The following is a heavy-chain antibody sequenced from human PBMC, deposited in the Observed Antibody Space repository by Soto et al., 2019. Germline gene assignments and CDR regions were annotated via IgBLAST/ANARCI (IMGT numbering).Heavy chain of an antibody. CDR3: ARDNRQYQLLEGNWFDP. J-gene: IGHJ5*02. D-gene: IGHD2-2*01. V-gene: IGHV4-34*01. CDR2: INHSGST. Sequence: SETLSLTCAVYGGSFSGYYWSWIRQPPGKGLEWIGEINHSGSTNYNPSLKSRVTISVDTSKNQFSLKLSSVTAADTAVYYCARDNRQYQLLEGNWFDPWGQGTLVTVSS. CDR1: GGSFSGYY.